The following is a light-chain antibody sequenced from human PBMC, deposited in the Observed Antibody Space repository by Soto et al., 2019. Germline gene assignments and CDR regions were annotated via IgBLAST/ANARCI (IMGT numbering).Light chain of an antibody. CDR1: QSLLHSNGYNY. CDR2: LGS. V-gene: IGKV2-28*01. J-gene: IGKJ1*01. Sequence: DIVMTQSPFSLPVTPGEPASISCRSSQSLLHSNGYNYLDWYLQKPGQSPQLLIYLGSNRASGVPDRFSGSGSGTDFTLKINRVEAEDVGVYYCMQALQTPRTFGQGTKVEIK. CDR3: MQALQTPRT.